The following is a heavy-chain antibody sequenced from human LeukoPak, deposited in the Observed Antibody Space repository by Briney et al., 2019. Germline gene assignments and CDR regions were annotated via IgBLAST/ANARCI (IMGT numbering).Heavy chain of an antibody. V-gene: IGHV3-23*01. CDR3: ARDLGTAMVTFAFDY. CDR2: ISGSGGSA. CDR1: GFTFGSYG. D-gene: IGHD5-18*01. J-gene: IGHJ4*02. Sequence: GGSLRLSCAAAGFTFGSYGMSWVRQAPGQGLEWVSGISGSGGSAYYAASIKGRVTISRDNSENTVYLQMNSLRVEDTAIYFCARDLGTAMVTFAFDYWGQGILVTASS.